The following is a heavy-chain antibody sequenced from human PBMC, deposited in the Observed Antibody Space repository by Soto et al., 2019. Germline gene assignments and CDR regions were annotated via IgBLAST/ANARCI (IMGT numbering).Heavy chain of an antibody. D-gene: IGHD3-10*01. J-gene: IGHJ4*02. CDR2: FNPILSFS. Sequence: QVQLVQSGAEVKKPGSSVKVSCKASGDTFNFYTINWVRQAPGLGLEWMGRFNPILSFSNSALKFQGRVTITADKSTSTAYMVLSSLRSEDTDIYYCATSFGSGSRAFDYWGQGALVTVSS. CDR3: ATSFGSGSRAFDY. V-gene: IGHV1-69*02. CDR1: GDTFNFYT.